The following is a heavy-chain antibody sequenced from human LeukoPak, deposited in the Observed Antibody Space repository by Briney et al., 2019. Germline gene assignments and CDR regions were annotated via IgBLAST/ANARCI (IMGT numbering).Heavy chain of an antibody. D-gene: IGHD3-22*01. Sequence: GGSLRLSCAASGFTFSSYAMHWVRQAPGKGLEWVAVISYDGSNKYYADSVKGRFTISRDNSENTLYLQMNSLRAEDTAVYYCARDSSGYYSYFDYWGQGTLVTVSS. V-gene: IGHV3-30-3*01. CDR3: ARDSSGYYSYFDY. CDR1: GFTFSSYA. J-gene: IGHJ4*02. CDR2: ISYDGSNK.